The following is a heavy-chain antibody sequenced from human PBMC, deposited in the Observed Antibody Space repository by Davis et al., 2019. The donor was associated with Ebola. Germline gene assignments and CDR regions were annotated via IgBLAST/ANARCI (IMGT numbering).Heavy chain of an antibody. CDR3: ARGQNYYDSSGYYYYFDY. D-gene: IGHD3-22*01. CDR1: GFTFSSYS. Sequence: GESLKISCAASGFTFSSYSMNWVRQAPGKGLEWVSSISSRSSYIYYADSVKGRFTISRDNAKNSLYLQMNSLRAEDTAVYYCARGQNYYDSSGYYYYFDYWGQGTLVTVSS. CDR2: ISSRSSYI. J-gene: IGHJ4*02. V-gene: IGHV3-21*01.